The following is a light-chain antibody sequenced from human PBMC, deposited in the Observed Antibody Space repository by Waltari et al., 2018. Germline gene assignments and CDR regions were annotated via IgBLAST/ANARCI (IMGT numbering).Light chain of an antibody. CDR1: RSVSSN. Sequence: QSPATLSVSPGERATLSCRASRSVSSNLAWYQQKPGQAPRLLIYGASTRATGIPDRFSGSGSGTEFTLTISSLQSEDFAVYYCQQCHNWPPWTFGQGTKVEIK. CDR2: GAS. V-gene: IGKV3-15*01. CDR3: QQCHNWPPWT. J-gene: IGKJ2*01.